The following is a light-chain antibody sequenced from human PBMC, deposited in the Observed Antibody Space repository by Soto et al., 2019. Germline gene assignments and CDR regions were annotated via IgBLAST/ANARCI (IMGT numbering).Light chain of an antibody. J-gene: IGKJ3*01. CDR2: GAS. CDR1: QSVGSH. CDR3: QQYDNWPPFT. Sequence: EIVMTQSPATLSVSRGERATLSCRASQSVGSHLAWYQQRPGQAPRLLIYGASYRATGISARFSGSGSGTDFTLTITSLQSEDFAVYYCQQYDNWPPFTLGPGTKVDIK. V-gene: IGKV3-15*01.